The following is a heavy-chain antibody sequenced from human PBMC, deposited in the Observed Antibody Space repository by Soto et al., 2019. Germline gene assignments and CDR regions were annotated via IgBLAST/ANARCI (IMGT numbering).Heavy chain of an antibody. J-gene: IGHJ4*02. Sequence: SETLSLTCTVSGGSISSGGYYWSWIRQHPGKGLEWIGYIYYSGSTYYNPSLKSRVTISVDTSKNQFSLKLSSVTAADTAVYYCARYEYSYGYISSGFDYWGQGTLVTVSS. CDR3: ARYEYSYGYISSGFDY. CDR1: GGSISSGGYY. CDR2: IYYSGST. D-gene: IGHD5-18*01. V-gene: IGHV4-31*03.